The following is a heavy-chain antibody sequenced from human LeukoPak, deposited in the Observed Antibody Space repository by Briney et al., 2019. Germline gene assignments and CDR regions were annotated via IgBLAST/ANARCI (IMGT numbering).Heavy chain of an antibody. V-gene: IGHV4-59*01. CDR2: IYYSGTT. Sequence: SETLSLTCTVSGGSINNYYWSWIRQPPGKGLEWIGYIYYSGTTNYNPSLKSRVSISVDTSKNQFSLKLSSVTAADTAVYYCARGMRYYYDSSGYYADYWGQGTLVTVSS. CDR1: GGSINNYY. J-gene: IGHJ4*02. CDR3: ARGMRYYYDSSGYYADY. D-gene: IGHD3-22*01.